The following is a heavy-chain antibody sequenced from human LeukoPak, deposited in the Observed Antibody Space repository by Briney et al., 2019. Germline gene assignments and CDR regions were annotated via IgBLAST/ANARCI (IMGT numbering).Heavy chain of an antibody. D-gene: IGHD2-21*02. J-gene: IGHJ3*02. Sequence: GGSLRLSCAASGFTFSSYWMSWVRQAPGKGLEWVANIKQDGSEKGYVDSVKGRFTTSRDNAKNSLYLQMNSLRAEGTAVYYCATGTYGGGDSDAFDIWGQGTMVTVSS. CDR1: GFTFSSYW. CDR2: IKQDGSEK. CDR3: ATGTYGGGDSDAFDI. V-gene: IGHV3-7*01.